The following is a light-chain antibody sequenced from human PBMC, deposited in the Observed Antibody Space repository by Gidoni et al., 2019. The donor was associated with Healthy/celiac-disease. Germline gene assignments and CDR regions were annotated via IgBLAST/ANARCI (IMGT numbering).Light chain of an antibody. V-gene: IGLV1-40*01. CDR2: ANT. J-gene: IGLJ3*02. CDR3: QSYDSSLSDSV. CDR1: SPNIGAGYV. Sequence: QSVLTQPPPVSGAPGQRVTTSCTGSSPNIGAGYVVHWYQQLPGTAPKLLIYANTDRPSGVPDRFSGSKSGTSASLAITGLQTEDEADYYCQSYDSSLSDSVFGGGTKLTVL.